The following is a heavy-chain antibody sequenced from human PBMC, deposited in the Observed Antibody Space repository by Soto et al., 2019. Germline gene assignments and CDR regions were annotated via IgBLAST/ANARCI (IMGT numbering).Heavy chain of an antibody. J-gene: IGHJ4*02. CDR3: ARDTEQQEFYFDY. Sequence: EVQLVESGGGLVKPGGSLRLSCAASGFTFSSYSMNGVRQAPGQGLEWVSSISSTSSFIYYADSVKGRFTISRDNAKNSLYLKMNSMRAEDTAVYYCARDTEQQEFYFDYWGQGTLVTVSS. D-gene: IGHD6-13*01. CDR1: GFTFSSYS. CDR2: ISSTSSFI. V-gene: IGHV3-21*01.